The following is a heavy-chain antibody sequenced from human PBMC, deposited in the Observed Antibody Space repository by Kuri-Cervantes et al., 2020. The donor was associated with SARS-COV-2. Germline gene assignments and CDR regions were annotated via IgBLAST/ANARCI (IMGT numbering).Heavy chain of an antibody. CDR3: ASIYSGYEDG. J-gene: IGHJ4*02. D-gene: IGHD5-12*01. CDR1: GFTFSSYS. Sequence: GGSLRLSCAASGFTFSSYSMNRVRQAPGKGLEWVSYISSSSSTIYYADSVKGRFTISRDNAKNSLYLQMNSLRAEDTAVYYCASIYSGYEDGWGQGTLVTVSS. CDR2: ISSSSSTI. V-gene: IGHV3-48*01.